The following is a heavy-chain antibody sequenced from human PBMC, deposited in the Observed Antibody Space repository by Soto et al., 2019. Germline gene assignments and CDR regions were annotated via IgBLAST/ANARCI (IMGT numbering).Heavy chain of an antibody. D-gene: IGHD3-3*01. J-gene: IGHJ6*03. CDR2: ISYDGSNK. V-gene: IGHV3-30*18. CDR3: AKGLRGEEWLLPGTITYYYYYMDV. Sequence: GGSLRLSCAASGFTFSSYGMHWVRQAPGKGLEWVAVISYDGSNKYYADSVKGRFTISRDNSKNTLYLQMNSLRAEDTAVYYCAKGLRGEEWLLPGTITYYYYYMDVWGKGTTVTVSS. CDR1: GFTFSSYG.